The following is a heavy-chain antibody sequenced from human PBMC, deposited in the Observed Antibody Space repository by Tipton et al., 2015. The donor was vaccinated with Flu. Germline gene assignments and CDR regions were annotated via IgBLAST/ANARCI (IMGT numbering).Heavy chain of an antibody. D-gene: IGHD3-10*01. V-gene: IGHV4-38-2*02. CDR3: ARVEYFGSGTSNY. CDR2: VHRTGSP. CDR1: GDSIGSRYF. J-gene: IGHJ4*02. Sequence: TLSLTCSVSGDSIGSRYFWGWIRQPPGKGLEWIGNVHRTGSPYYNPSLESRVSMSVDTSRNQFSLKVSSVTAADTAVYYCARVEYFGSGTSNYWGQGTLVTVSS.